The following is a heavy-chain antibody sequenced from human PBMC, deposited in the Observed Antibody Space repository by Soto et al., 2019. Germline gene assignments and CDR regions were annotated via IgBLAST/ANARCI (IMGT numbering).Heavy chain of an antibody. Sequence: QVQLVQSGAEVKKPGASVKVSCKASGYTFTSYDINWVRQATGQGLEWMGWMNPNSGNTGYAQKFQGRVTMTRNTSVSTAYMELSSLGSEDTAVYYCARERSAAGTGWFDPGGQGTLVTVSS. J-gene: IGHJ5*02. CDR1: GYTFTSYD. CDR2: MNPNSGNT. CDR3: ARERSAAGTGWFDP. D-gene: IGHD6-13*01. V-gene: IGHV1-8*01.